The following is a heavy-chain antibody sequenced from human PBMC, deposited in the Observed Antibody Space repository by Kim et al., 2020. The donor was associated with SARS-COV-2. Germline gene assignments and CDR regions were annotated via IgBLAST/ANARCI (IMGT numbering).Heavy chain of an antibody. CDR3: ARSAQGSSWSNWFDP. V-gene: IGHV4-4*07. J-gene: IGHJ5*02. CDR2: IYTSGST. D-gene: IGHD6-13*01. Sequence: SETLSLTCTVSGGSISSYYWSWIRQPAGKGLEWIGRIYTSGSTNYNPSLKSRVTMSVDTSKNQFSLKLSSVTAADTAVYYCARSAQGSSWSNWFDPWGQGTLVTVSS. CDR1: GGSISSYY.